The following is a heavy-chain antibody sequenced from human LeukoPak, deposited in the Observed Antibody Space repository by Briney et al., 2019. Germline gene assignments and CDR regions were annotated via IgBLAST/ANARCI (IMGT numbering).Heavy chain of an antibody. Sequence: ASVKVSCKASGYTFTGYAIHWVRHAPGQGLEWMGWINPEKRDTGYAHKFQGRVTMTSDTSISTPYMELSSLRSDDTAVYYCAKKVRGPSHPLDFWGQGTLVTVSS. CDR1: GYTFTGYA. CDR3: AKKVRGPSHPLDF. J-gene: IGHJ4*02. CDR2: INPEKRDT. V-gene: IGHV1-2*02. D-gene: IGHD5-12*01.